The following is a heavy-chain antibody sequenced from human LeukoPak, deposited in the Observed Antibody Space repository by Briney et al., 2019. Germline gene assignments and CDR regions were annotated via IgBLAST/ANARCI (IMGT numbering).Heavy chain of an antibody. D-gene: IGHD2-2*02. CDR1: GFTFSRYW. CDR3: ARDSTSDTLGY. Sequence: QPGGSLRLSCAGAGFTFSRYWMSWVRQAPGKGLGWVANIKQDGTAKYYVDSVKGRVTMSRDNGKNSLYLQMNSLRVEDTAVYYCARDSTSDTLGYWGQGTLVTVSS. CDR2: IKQDGTAK. V-gene: IGHV3-7*01. J-gene: IGHJ4*02.